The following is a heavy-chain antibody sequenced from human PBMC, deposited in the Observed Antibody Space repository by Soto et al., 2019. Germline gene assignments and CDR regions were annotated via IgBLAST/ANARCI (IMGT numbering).Heavy chain of an antibody. J-gene: IGHJ4*02. CDR1: GGSISSYY. D-gene: IGHD6-13*01. V-gene: IGHV4-59*08. CDR3: ARLNYPNSSSWYPFD. Sequence: SETLSLTCTVSGGSISSYYWSWIRQPPGKGLEWIGYIYYSGSTNYNPSLKSRVTISVDTSKNQFSLKLSSVTAADTAVYYCARLNYPNSSSWYPFDWVQGTLVT. CDR2: IYYSGST.